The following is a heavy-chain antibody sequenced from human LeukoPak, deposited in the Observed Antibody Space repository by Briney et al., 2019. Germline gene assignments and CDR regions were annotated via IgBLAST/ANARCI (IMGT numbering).Heavy chain of an antibody. V-gene: IGHV4-59*08. D-gene: IGHD3-9*01. Sequence: PSETLSLTCTVSGGSISSYYWSWIRQPPGKGLEWIGYIYYSGSTNYNPSLKSRVTISVDTSKNQFSLKLSSVTAADTAVYYCARLEARYFDWLLIDYWGQGTLVTVSS. CDR3: ARLEARYFDWLLIDY. J-gene: IGHJ4*02. CDR1: GGSISSYY. CDR2: IYYSGST.